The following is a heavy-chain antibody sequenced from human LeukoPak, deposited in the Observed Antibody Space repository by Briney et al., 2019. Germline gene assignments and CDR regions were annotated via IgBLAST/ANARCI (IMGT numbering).Heavy chain of an antibody. J-gene: IGHJ4*02. Sequence: ASVKVSCKASGYTFTGYYMHWVRQAPGQGLEWMGWVNPTSCGTNYAQIFQGRVTMTRDTSISTTYMELSRLTSDDTAVYYCARAAVAGEFDYWGQGTLVTVSS. CDR2: VNPTSCGT. CDR1: GYTFTGYY. V-gene: IGHV1-2*02. D-gene: IGHD6-19*01. CDR3: ARAAVAGEFDY.